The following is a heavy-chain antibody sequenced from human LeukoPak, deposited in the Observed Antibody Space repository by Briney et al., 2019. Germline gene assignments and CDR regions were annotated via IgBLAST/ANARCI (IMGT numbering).Heavy chain of an antibody. CDR3: AREREKYSYGHYFDY. CDR1: GGSISSYY. Sequence: SETLSLTCTVSGGSISSYYWSWIRQPPGKGPEWIGYIYYSGSTNYNPSLKSRVTISVDTSKNQFSLKLSSVTAADTAVYYCAREREKYSYGHYFDYWGQGTLVTVSS. CDR2: IYYSGST. J-gene: IGHJ4*02. D-gene: IGHD5-18*01. V-gene: IGHV4-59*01.